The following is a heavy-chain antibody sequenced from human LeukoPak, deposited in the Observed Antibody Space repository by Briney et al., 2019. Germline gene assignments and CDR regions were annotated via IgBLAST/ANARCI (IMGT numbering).Heavy chain of an antibody. Sequence: GGSLRLSCAASGFTVSNNYMNWVRQAPGKGLERVSVIYSGGSTDYADSVKGRFTISRDKSKNTVFLQMNSLRAEDTAMYYCARVGEGELGNWFDPWGQGTLVTDSS. D-gene: IGHD3-10*01. CDR1: GFTVSNNY. V-gene: IGHV3-66*01. J-gene: IGHJ5*02. CDR3: ARVGEGELGNWFDP. CDR2: IYSGGST.